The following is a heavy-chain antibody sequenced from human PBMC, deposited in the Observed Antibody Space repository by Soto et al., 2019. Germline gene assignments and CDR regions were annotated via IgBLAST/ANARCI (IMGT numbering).Heavy chain of an antibody. Sequence: QVQLVQSGAEVKKPGASVKVSCKASGYTFTSYGIIWVRQAPGQGLEWMGWISAYNGNTNYAQKLQGRVTMTTDTSTSTAYMELRSLRSDDTAVYYCARDRRIQLWFIPLIHYWGQGTLVTVSS. CDR1: GYTFTSYG. CDR3: ARDRRIQLWFIPLIHY. CDR2: ISAYNGNT. V-gene: IGHV1-18*01. D-gene: IGHD5-18*01. J-gene: IGHJ4*02.